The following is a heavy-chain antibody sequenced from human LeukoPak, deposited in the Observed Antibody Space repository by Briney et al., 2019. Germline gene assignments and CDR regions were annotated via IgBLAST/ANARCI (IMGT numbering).Heavy chain of an antibody. Sequence: PSETLSLTCTVSGGSISSYYWSWIRQPPGKGLEWNGYIYYSGSTNYNPSLKSRVTISVDTSKNQFSLKLSSVTAADTAVYYCARGEANYYGSEIFQHWGQGTLVTVSS. J-gene: IGHJ1*01. V-gene: IGHV4-59*08. CDR3: ARGEANYYGSEIFQH. CDR2: IYYSGST. CDR1: GGSISSYY. D-gene: IGHD3-10*01.